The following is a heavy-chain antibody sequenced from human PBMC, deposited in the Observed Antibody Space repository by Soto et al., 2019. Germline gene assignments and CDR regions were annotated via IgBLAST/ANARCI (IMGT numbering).Heavy chain of an antibody. D-gene: IGHD3-9*01. Sequence: GGSLRLSCAASGFTFSSYWMHWVRQAPGKGLVWVSRINSDGGSTSYADSVKGRFTISRDNAKNTLYLQMNSLRAEDTAVYYCARVAGYYMRMDVWGKGTTVTVSS. CDR3: ARVAGYYMRMDV. J-gene: IGHJ6*04. CDR1: GFTFSSYW. V-gene: IGHV3-74*01. CDR2: INSDGGST.